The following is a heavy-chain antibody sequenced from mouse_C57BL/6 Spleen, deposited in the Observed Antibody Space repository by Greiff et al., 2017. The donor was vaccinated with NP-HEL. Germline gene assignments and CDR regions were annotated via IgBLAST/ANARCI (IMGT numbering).Heavy chain of an antibody. CDR1: GFTFSSYA. CDR2: ISDGGSYT. J-gene: IGHJ3*01. Sequence: EVHLVESGGGLVKPGGSLKLSCAASGFTFSSYAMSWVRQTPEKRLEWVATISDGGSYTYYPDNVKGRFTISRDNAKNNLYLQMSHLKSEDTAMYYCARDGDYGGFAYWGQGTLVTVSA. D-gene: IGHD2-13*01. V-gene: IGHV5-4*01. CDR3: ARDGDYGGFAY.